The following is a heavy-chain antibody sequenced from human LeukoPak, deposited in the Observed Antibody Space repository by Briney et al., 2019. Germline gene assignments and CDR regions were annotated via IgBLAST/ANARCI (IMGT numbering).Heavy chain of an antibody. Sequence: AWVPVTLKSSGYTFTSYGISWLRQPPGQGLEWMGFTSAYNGNTNYAQKPQGRVNMTTDTSTSTAYMERRSLRSDDTAVYYCARDLMVRGVPTNDAFDIWGQGTMVTVSS. D-gene: IGHD3-10*01. V-gene: IGHV1-18*01. CDR3: ARDLMVRGVPTNDAFDI. J-gene: IGHJ3*02. CDR1: GYTFTSYG. CDR2: TSAYNGNT.